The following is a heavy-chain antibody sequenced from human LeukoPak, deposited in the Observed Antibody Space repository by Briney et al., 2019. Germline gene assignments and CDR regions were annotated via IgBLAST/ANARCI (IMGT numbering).Heavy chain of an antibody. CDR2: MSPHNGHT. D-gene: IGHD2-21*01. Sequence: PWASVKVSCKASGYTFTGYYMHWVRQAPGQGLEWMGLMSPHNGHTEYAQNFQGRVTMTRDTSTGTAYMELRSLRSEDTAVYYCARRTPRCGGTCYDAFDVWGQGTMVTVPS. V-gene: IGHV1-8*02. CDR1: GYTFTGYY. CDR3: ARRTPRCGGTCYDAFDV. J-gene: IGHJ3*01.